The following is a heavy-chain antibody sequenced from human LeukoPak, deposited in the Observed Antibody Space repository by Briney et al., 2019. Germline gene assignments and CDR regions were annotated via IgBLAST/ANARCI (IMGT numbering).Heavy chain of an antibody. Sequence: SETLSLTCTVSGGSISSGGYYWSWIRQHPGKGLEWIGYIYYSGSTYYNPSLKSRVTISVDTSKNQFSLKLSSVTAADTAVYYCASILNPDYGTGNWFDPWGQGTLVTVSS. J-gene: IGHJ5*02. CDR1: GGSISSGGYY. CDR3: ASILNPDYGTGNWFDP. D-gene: IGHD4-17*01. CDR2: IYYSGST. V-gene: IGHV4-31*03.